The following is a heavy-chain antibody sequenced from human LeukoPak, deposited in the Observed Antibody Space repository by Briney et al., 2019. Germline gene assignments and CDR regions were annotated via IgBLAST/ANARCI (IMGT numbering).Heavy chain of an antibody. V-gene: IGHV1-18*01. CDR2: ISAYNGNT. CDR3: ARETVGATMGDVDY. J-gene: IGHJ4*02. D-gene: IGHD1-26*01. Sequence: ASVKVSCKASGYTFTGYGISWVRQAPGQGLEWMGWISAYNGNTNYAQKLQGRVTMTTDTSTSTAYMELRSLRSDDTAVYYCARETVGATMGDVDYWGQGTLVTVSS. CDR1: GYTFTGYG.